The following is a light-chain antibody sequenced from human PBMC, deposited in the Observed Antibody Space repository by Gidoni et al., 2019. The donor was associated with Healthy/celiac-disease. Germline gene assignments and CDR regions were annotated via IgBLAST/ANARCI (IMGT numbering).Light chain of an antibody. J-gene: IGKJ1*01. CDR2: KAS. CDR3: QQYNSYSPWT. Sequence: DIQMTQSPSTLSASVGDRVTITCRASQSISSWLAWYQQKPGKAPKLLIYKASSLESGVPSRFSGSGSGTECTLTISSLQPDDFATYYCQQYNSYSPWTFXQXTKVEIK. CDR1: QSISSW. V-gene: IGKV1-5*03.